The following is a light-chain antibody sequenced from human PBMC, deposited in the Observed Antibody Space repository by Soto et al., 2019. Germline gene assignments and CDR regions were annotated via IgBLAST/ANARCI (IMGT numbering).Light chain of an antibody. CDR3: QQYHKWPPIT. Sequence: EVVMTQSPATLSVSPGERATLSCRASETVNSNLAWYQQTPGQAPRLLIYTISIRATGIPARFSGSGSGTDFTLTISSLQSEDSAVYYCQQYHKWPPITFGQGTRLEIK. V-gene: IGKV3-15*01. J-gene: IGKJ5*01. CDR2: TIS. CDR1: ETVNSN.